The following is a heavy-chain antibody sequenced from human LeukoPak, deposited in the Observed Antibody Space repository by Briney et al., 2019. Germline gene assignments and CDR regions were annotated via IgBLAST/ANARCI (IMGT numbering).Heavy chain of an antibody. CDR1: GFTFSSYA. V-gene: IGHV3-23*01. CDR3: TKRYVNSNYWQSLGE. J-gene: IGHJ1*01. D-gene: IGHD2/OR15-2a*01. CDR2: VTGNAANT. Sequence: PGGSLRLSCAASGFTFSSYAMSWVRQAPGKGLEWVSGVTGNAANTYYADSVKGRFAISRDNSKNTVYLQMNSLRVEGTAIYYCTKRYVNSNYWQSLGEWGQGTLVTVSS.